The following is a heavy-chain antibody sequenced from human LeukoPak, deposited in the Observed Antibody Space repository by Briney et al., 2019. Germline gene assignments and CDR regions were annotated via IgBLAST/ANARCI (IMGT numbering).Heavy chain of an antibody. Sequence: PGGSLRLSCAASGFTFSSYWMSWVRQAPGKGLEWVANIKEDGSEKYYADSVKGRFTISRDNSKNTLYLQMNSLRAEDTAVYYCAKDFRENYGDYWSWGQGTLVTVSS. D-gene: IGHD4-17*01. V-gene: IGHV3-7*01. CDR2: IKEDGSEK. CDR3: AKDFRENYGDYWS. J-gene: IGHJ5*02. CDR1: GFTFSSYW.